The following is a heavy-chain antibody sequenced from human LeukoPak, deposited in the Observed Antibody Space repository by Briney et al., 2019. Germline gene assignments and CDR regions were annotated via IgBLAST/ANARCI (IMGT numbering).Heavy chain of an antibody. CDR3: ARGPHSGSEGYFDY. Sequence: GRSLRLSCAASGFTFSSYAMHWVRQAPGKGLEWVAVISYDGSNKYYADSVKGRFTISRDNSKNTLYLQMNSLRAEDTAVYYCARGPHSGSEGYFDYWGQGTLVTVSS. J-gene: IGHJ4*02. V-gene: IGHV3-30-3*01. D-gene: IGHD1-26*01. CDR1: GFTFSSYA. CDR2: ISYDGSNK.